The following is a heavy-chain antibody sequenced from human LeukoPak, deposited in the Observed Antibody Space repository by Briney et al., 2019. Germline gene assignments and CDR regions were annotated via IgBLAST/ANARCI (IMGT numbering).Heavy chain of an antibody. D-gene: IGHD5-18*01. J-gene: IGHJ4*02. V-gene: IGHV4-59*01. CDR2: IYYSGST. CDR3: ATALDTAMVTY. Sequence: KASETLSLTCTVSGGSISSYYWSWIRQPPGKGLEWIGYIYYSGSTNYNPSLKSRVTISVDTSKNQFSLKLSSVTAADTAVYYCATALDTAMVTYWGQGTLVTVSS. CDR1: GGSISSYY.